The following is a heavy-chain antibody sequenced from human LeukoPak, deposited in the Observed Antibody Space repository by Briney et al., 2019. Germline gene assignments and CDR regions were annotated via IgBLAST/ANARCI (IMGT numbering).Heavy chain of an antibody. Sequence: SETLSLTCTVSGGSISNYYWSWIRQPPGKGLEWIGYIYYSGSTNYNPSLKSRVTISVDTSKNQFSLKLSSVTAADTAVYYCARDGGSGYSYGYNGYFDYWGQGTLVTVSS. CDR3: ARDGGSGYSYGYNGYFDY. D-gene: IGHD5-18*01. CDR1: GGSISNYY. CDR2: IYYSGST. J-gene: IGHJ4*02. V-gene: IGHV4-59*01.